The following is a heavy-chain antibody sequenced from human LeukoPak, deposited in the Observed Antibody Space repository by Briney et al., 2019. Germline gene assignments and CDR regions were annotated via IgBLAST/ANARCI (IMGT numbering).Heavy chain of an antibody. CDR1: GGSISSSSYY. V-gene: IGHV4-39*07. CDR2: IYYSGST. Sequence: SETLSLTCTVSGGSISSSSYYWGWIRQPPGKGLEWIGSIYYSGSTYYNPSLKSRVTISVDTSKNQFSLKLSSVTAADTAVYYCAREGVGATFEPYFDYWGQGTLVTVSS. D-gene: IGHD1-26*01. CDR3: AREGVGATFEPYFDY. J-gene: IGHJ4*02.